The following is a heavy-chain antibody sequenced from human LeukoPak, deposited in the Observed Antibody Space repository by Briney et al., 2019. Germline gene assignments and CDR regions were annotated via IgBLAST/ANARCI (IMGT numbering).Heavy chain of an antibody. J-gene: IGHJ4*02. CDR3: ARERYNWNQYDY. CDR1: GFTFSDYA. CDR2: INQDGSVK. D-gene: IGHD1-20*01. Sequence: GGSLRLSCVASGFTFSDYAMTWVRQAPGKGLEWVANINQDGSVKYDAHSVKGRFTISRDNAKNTLYLQMNSLRAEDTAVYYCARERYNWNQYDYWGQGTLVTVSP. V-gene: IGHV3-7*01.